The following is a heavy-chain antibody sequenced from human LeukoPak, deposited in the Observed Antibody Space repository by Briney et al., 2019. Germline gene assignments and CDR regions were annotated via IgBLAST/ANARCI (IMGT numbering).Heavy chain of an antibody. CDR1: GFTFSSYW. V-gene: IGHV3-7*01. Sequence: GGSLRLSCAASGFTFSSYWMSWVRQAPGKGLEWVANIKQDGSEKYYVDSVKGRFTISRDNSKNTLYLQMNSLRAEDTAVYYCARSLPMTTVSNFDYWGQGTLVTVSS. J-gene: IGHJ4*02. CDR3: ARSLPMTTVSNFDY. CDR2: IKQDGSEK. D-gene: IGHD4-17*01.